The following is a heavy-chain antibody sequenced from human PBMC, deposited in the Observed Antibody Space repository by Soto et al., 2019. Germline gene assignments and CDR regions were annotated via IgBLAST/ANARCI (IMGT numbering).Heavy chain of an antibody. CDR2: INHSGST. V-gene: IGHV4-34*01. CDR1: GGSFSGYY. D-gene: IGHD3-3*01. Sequence: PSETLSLTCAVYGGSFSGYYWSWIRQPPGKGLEWIGEINHSGSTNYNPSLKSRVTISVDTSKNQLSLKLSSVTAADTAVYYCARVLPLFTILGVVTRYYGMDVWGQGTTVTVYS. J-gene: IGHJ6*02. CDR3: ARVLPLFTILGVVTRYYGMDV.